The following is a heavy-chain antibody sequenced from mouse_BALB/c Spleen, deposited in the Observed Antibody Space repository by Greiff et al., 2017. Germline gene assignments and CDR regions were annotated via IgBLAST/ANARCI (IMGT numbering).Heavy chain of an antibody. CDR2: ISSGSSTI. D-gene: IGHD1-2*01. CDR3: ARKALLPNYYAMDY. V-gene: IGHV5-17*02. CDR1: GFTFSSFG. Sequence: EVQVVESGGGLVQPGGSRKLSCAASGFTFSSFGMHWVRQAPEKGLEWVAYISSGSSTIYYADTVKGRFTISRDNPKNTLFLQMTSLRSEDTAMYYCARKALLPNYYAMDYWGQGTSVTVSS. J-gene: IGHJ4*01.